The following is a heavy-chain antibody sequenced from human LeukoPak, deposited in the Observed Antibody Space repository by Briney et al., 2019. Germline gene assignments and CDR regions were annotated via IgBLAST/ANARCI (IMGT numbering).Heavy chain of an antibody. V-gene: IGHV4-30-4*01. CDR1: GGSVSSRDYY. CDR3: ATIPEDRENYIDY. D-gene: IGHD1-14*01. CDR2: IYYSGTT. J-gene: IGHJ4*02. Sequence: SETLSLTCTVSGGSVSSRDYYWTWIRQSPGKGLDWVGLIYYSGTTYYSPSLKSRIAMSVDTSKNQFSLRLNSVTAADTAVYYCATIPEDRENYIDYWGQGTLVTVSS.